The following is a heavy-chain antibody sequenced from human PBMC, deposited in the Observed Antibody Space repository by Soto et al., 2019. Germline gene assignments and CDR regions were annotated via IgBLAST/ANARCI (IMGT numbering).Heavy chain of an antibody. CDR2: INHSGST. CDR3: ARSIAAVYPFDH. CDR1: GGSFSSYY. Sequence: SETLSLTCAVYGGSFSSYYWSWIRQPPGKGLEWIGEINHSGSTNYNPSLKSRVTISVDTSKNQFSLKVSSVTAADTAVYYCARSIAAVYPFDHWGQGTLVTVSS. V-gene: IGHV4-34*01. D-gene: IGHD6-13*01. J-gene: IGHJ5*02.